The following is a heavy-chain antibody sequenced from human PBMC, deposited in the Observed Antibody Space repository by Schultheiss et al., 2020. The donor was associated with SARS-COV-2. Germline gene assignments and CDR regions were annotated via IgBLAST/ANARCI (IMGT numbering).Heavy chain of an antibody. Sequence: GGSLRLSCAASGFSLSSYWMHWVRQAPGKGLVWVSRINSDGSATSYADSVKGRFTISRDNAKNSLYLQMNSLRAEDTAVYYCARDDLDYGSGSFWGQGTLVTVSS. J-gene: IGHJ4*02. CDR3: ARDDLDYGSGSF. D-gene: IGHD3-10*01. CDR1: GFSLSSYW. V-gene: IGHV3-74*01. CDR2: INSDGSAT.